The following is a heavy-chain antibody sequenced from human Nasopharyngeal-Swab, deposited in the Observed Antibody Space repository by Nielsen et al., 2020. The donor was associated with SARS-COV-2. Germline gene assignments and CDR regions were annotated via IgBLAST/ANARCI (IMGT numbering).Heavy chain of an antibody. J-gene: IGHJ4*02. CDR1: GGSISSGGYY. Sequence: LRLSCTVSGGSISSGGYYWSWIRQHPGKGLEWIGYIYYSGSTYYNPSLKSRVTISVDTSKNQFSLKLSSVTAADTAVYYCARERAAAGHFDYWGQGTLVTVSS. V-gene: IGHV4-31*03. CDR3: ARERAAAGHFDY. CDR2: IYYSGST. D-gene: IGHD6-13*01.